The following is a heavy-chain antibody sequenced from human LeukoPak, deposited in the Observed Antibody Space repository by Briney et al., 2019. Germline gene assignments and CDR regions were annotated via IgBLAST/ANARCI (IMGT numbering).Heavy chain of an antibody. CDR2: IYPGDSDT. CDR1: GYSFTSYW. Sequence: GESLKISCKGSGYSFTSYWIGWVRQMPGKGLEWMGIIYPGDSDTRYSPSFQGQVTISADKSISTAYLQWSSLKASDTAMYYCARQRESTYYYGSAAFDYWGQGTLVTVSS. D-gene: IGHD3-10*01. CDR3: ARQRESTYYYGSAAFDY. J-gene: IGHJ4*02. V-gene: IGHV5-51*01.